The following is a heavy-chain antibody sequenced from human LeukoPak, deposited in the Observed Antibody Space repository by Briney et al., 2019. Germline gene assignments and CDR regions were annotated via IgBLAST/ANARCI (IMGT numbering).Heavy chain of an antibody. Sequence: SETLSLTCTVSGGSISSSSYYWGWIRQPPGKGLEWIGSIYYSGSTYYNPSLKSRVTISVDTSKNQFSLKLSSVAAADTAVYYCARLKSGGNNWFDPWGQGTLVTVSS. D-gene: IGHD2-15*01. CDR2: IYYSGST. J-gene: IGHJ5*02. CDR3: ARLKSGGNNWFDP. V-gene: IGHV4-39*01. CDR1: GGSISSSSYY.